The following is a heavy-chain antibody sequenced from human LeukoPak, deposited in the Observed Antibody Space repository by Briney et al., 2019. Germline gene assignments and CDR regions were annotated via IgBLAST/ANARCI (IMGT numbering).Heavy chain of an antibody. V-gene: IGHV3-23*01. CDR1: GFTFSSYA. D-gene: IGHD6-19*01. CDR3: AKCGDPSLWLVLRGITADNYYYYGMDV. CDR2: ISGSGGST. Sequence: SGGSLRLSCAASGFTFSSYAMSWVRQAPGKGLEWVSAISGSGGSTYYADSVKGRFTISRDNSKNTLYLQMNSLRAENTAVYYCAKCGDPSLWLVLRGITADNYYYYGMDVWGQGTTVTVSS. J-gene: IGHJ6*02.